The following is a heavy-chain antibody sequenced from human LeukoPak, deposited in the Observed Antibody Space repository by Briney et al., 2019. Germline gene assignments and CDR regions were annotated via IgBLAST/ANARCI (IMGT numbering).Heavy chain of an antibody. J-gene: IGHJ3*02. Sequence: LPGGSLRLSCAASGFTFSSYEMNWVRQAPGKGLEWVSYIRGRGSTIYYADSVKGRFTISRDNAKNTLYLQMNSLRAEDTAVYYCARDHPTTVTTWADSFDIWGQGTMVIVSS. CDR2: IRGRGSTI. CDR3: ARDHPTTVTTWADSFDI. D-gene: IGHD4-17*01. CDR1: GFTFSSYE. V-gene: IGHV3-48*03.